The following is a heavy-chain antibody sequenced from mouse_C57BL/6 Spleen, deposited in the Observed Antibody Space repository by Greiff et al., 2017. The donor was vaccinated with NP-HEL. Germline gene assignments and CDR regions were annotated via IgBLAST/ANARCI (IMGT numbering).Heavy chain of an antibody. CDR2: ISSGSSTI. J-gene: IGHJ1*03. CDR3: ARRKNNGYFDV. CDR1: GFTFSDYG. D-gene: IGHD6-1*01. V-gene: IGHV5-17*01. Sequence: EVHLVESGGGLVKPGGSLKLSCAASGFTFSDYGMHWVRQAPEKGLEWVAYISSGSSTIYYADTVKGRFTISRDNAKNTLFPQMTSLRSEDTAMYYCARRKNNGYFDVWGTGTTVTVSS.